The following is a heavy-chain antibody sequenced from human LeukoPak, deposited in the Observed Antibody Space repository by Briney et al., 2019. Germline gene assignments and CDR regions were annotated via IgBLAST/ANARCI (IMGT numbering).Heavy chain of an antibody. Sequence: GGSPRLSCAASGFTFSSYSMNWVRQAPGKGLEWVSSISSSSYIYYADSVKGRFTISRDNAKNSLYLQMNSLRAEDTAVYYCARYGDKSPSAWGQGTLVTVSS. CDR1: GFTFSSYS. J-gene: IGHJ4*02. D-gene: IGHD4-23*01. CDR2: ISSSSYI. V-gene: IGHV3-21*01. CDR3: ARYGDKSPSA.